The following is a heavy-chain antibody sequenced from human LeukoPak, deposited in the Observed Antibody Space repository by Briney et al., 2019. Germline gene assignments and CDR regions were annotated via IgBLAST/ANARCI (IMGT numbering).Heavy chain of an antibody. CDR3: AGLSVDYDFWSGYYTSSSYYYGMDV. CDR1: GYTFTGYY. Sequence: ASVKVSCKASGYTFTGYYMHWVRQAPGQGLERMGWINPNSGNTGYAQKFQGRVTMTRNTSISTAYMELSSLRSEDTAVYYCAGLSVDYDFWSGYYTSSSYYYGMDVWGQGTTVTVSS. D-gene: IGHD3-3*01. CDR2: INPNSGNT. J-gene: IGHJ6*02. V-gene: IGHV1-8*02.